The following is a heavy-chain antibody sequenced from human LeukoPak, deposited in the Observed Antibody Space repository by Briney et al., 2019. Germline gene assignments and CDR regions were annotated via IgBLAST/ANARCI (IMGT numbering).Heavy chain of an antibody. CDR2: IYYGGST. J-gene: IGHJ4*02. Sequence: SETLSLTFTVSGGSISSYYWSWIRQPPGKGLEWIGYIYYGGSTNYNPSLKSRVTISVDTSKNQFSLKLSSVTAADTAVYYCARQIIAAAGYFDYWGQGTLVTVSS. CDR3: ARQIIAAAGYFDY. CDR1: GGSISSYY. D-gene: IGHD6-13*01. V-gene: IGHV4-59*08.